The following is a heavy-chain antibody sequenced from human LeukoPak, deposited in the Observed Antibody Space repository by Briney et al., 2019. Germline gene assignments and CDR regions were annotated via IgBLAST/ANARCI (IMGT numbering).Heavy chain of an antibody. CDR1: GFTFDIFW. CDR3: ARDAGYGGNSDY. Sequence: GGSLRLSCEASGFTFDIFWMTWVRQAPGKGLESVAYIKEDGSEKYYVDSVKGRFTISRDNAKNSLYLQMSSLRAEDTGVYYCARDAGYGGNSDYWGQGTLVTVSS. D-gene: IGHD4-23*01. V-gene: IGHV3-7*03. CDR2: IKEDGSEK. J-gene: IGHJ4*02.